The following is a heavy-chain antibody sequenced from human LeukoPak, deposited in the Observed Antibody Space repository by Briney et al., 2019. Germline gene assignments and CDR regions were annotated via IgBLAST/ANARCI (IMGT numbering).Heavy chain of an antibody. Sequence: TGGSLRLSCAASGFTFSSYSMNWVRQAPGKGLEWVSSISSSSSYIYYADSVKGRFTISRDNAKNSLYLQMNSLRAEDTAVYYCAKDPHPVPAAMGAGYMDVWGKGTTVTVSS. CDR1: GFTFSSYS. CDR3: AKDPHPVPAAMGAGYMDV. D-gene: IGHD2-2*01. CDR2: ISSSSSYI. V-gene: IGHV3-21*01. J-gene: IGHJ6*03.